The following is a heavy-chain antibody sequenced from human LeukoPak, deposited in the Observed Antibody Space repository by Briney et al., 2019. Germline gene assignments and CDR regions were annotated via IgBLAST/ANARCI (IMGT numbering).Heavy chain of an antibody. D-gene: IGHD3-10*01. Sequence: GGSLRLSCAASGFTLSSNYMSWVRQAPGKGLEWVSLLYSGGSTYYAESVKGRFTISRDNSKNTLYLQMNSLRAEDTAVYYCASGSGSYRTPYYYMDVWGKGTTVTVSS. J-gene: IGHJ6*03. CDR2: LYSGGST. CDR3: ASGSGSYRTPYYYMDV. V-gene: IGHV3-53*01. CDR1: GFTLSSNY.